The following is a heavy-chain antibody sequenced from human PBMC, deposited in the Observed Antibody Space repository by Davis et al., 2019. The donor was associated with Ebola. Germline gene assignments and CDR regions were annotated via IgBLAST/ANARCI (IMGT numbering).Heavy chain of an antibody. D-gene: IGHD5-18*01. CDR2: INHSGST. CDR1: GGSISSSSYY. J-gene: IGHJ6*02. CDR3: ARDTAMVSSRYYYYGMDV. V-gene: IGHV4-39*07. Sequence: SETLSLTCTVSGGSISSSSYYWGWIRQPPGKGLEWIGEINHSGSTNYNPSLKSRVTISVDTSKNQFSLKLSSVTAADTAVYYCARDTAMVSSRYYYYGMDVWGQGTTVTVSS.